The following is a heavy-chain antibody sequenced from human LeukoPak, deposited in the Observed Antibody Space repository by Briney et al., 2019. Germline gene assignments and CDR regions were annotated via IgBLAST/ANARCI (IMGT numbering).Heavy chain of an antibody. CDR3: ARDGRDILLWFGELLGGWFDP. Sequence: GASVKVSCKASGYTFTDYSMHWVRQAPGQGLEWMGWINPNSGGTNYAQKFQGRVTMTRDTSISTAYMELSRLRSDDTAVYYCARDGRDILLWFGELLGGWFDPWGQGTLVTVSS. V-gene: IGHV1-2*02. CDR2: INPNSGGT. J-gene: IGHJ5*02. CDR1: GYTFTDYS. D-gene: IGHD3-10*01.